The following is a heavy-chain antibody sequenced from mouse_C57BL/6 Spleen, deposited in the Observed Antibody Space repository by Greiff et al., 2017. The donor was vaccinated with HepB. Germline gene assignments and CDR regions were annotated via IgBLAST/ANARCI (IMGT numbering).Heavy chain of an antibody. CDR2: IYPGSGNT. CDR1: GYSFTSYY. V-gene: IGHV1-66*01. D-gene: IGHD1-1*01. J-gene: IGHJ1*03. CDR3: ARSYYYGSSPWYFDV. Sequence: QVQLQQSGPELVKPGASVKISCKASGYSFTSYYIHWVKQRPGQGLEWIGWIYPGSGNTKYNEKFKGKATLTADTSSSTAYMQLSSLTSEDSAVSYCARSYYYGSSPWYFDVWGTGTTVTVSS.